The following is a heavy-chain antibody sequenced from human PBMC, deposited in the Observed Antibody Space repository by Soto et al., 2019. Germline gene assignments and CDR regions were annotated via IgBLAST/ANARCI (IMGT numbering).Heavy chain of an antibody. V-gene: IGHV3-23*01. CDR1: GFTFSSYA. J-gene: IGHJ6*02. D-gene: IGHD6-13*01. CDR2: ISGSGGST. CDR3: ARRSGGSSWVRGGDYYSYYGKDV. Sequence: GGSLRLSCAASGFTFSSYAMSWVRQAPGKGLEWVSAISGSGGSTYYADSVKGRFTISRDNSKNTLYLQMNSLRAEDTAVYYCARRSGGSSWVRGGDYYSYYGKDVWGQGTTVTVSS.